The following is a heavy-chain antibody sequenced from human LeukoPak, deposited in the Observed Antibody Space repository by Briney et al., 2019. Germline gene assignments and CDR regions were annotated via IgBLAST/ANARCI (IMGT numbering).Heavy chain of an antibody. J-gene: IGHJ4*02. D-gene: IGHD6-19*01. Sequence: GGSLRLSCAVSGFTFSTYWMHWVRQAPGKGLVWVSRINSDGSSTNYADAVKGRFTISRDNSKTTLYLQMNSLRDEDTAVYYCAKGSSSGWPYFFDYWGQGTLVTVSS. CDR2: INSDGSST. V-gene: IGHV3-74*01. CDR1: GFTFSTYW. CDR3: AKGSSSGWPYFFDY.